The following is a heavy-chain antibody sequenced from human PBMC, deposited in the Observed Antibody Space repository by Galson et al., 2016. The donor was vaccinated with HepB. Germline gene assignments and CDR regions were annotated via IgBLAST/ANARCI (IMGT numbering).Heavy chain of an antibody. J-gene: IGHJ4*02. CDR1: GYTFINYY. V-gene: IGHV1-46*01. CDR3: ARGGKTSRRPGVVSNSWYGSDYFDY. Sequence: SGYTFINYYMHWVRQAPGQGLEWMGVIYPSDRTTVYAQKFQGRVTMTRDTSTSTVYMDLRSLSSDDTAVYYCARGGKTSRRPGVVSNSWYGSDYFDYWGQGTLVTVSS. CDR2: IYPSDRTT. D-gene: IGHD6-13*01.